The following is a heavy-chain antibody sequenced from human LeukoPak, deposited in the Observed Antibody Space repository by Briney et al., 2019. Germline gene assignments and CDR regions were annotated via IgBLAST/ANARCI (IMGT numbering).Heavy chain of an antibody. CDR1: GFTFSSYA. D-gene: IGHD6-19*01. CDR2: ISGSGGST. V-gene: IGHV3-23*01. J-gene: IGHJ4*02. Sequence: PGGSLRLSCAAPGFTFSSYAMSWVRQAPGKGLEWVSAISGSGGSTYYADSVKGRFTISRDNSKNTLYLQMNSLRAEDTAVYYCAKDPRGYSSGQETDYWGQGTLVTVSS. CDR3: AKDPRGYSSGQETDY.